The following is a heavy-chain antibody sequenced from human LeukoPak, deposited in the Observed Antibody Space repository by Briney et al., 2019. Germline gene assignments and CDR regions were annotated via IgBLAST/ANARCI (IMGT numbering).Heavy chain of an antibody. J-gene: IGHJ4*02. V-gene: IGHV4-59*01. CDR1: GGSITSYY. CDR2: IYYSGTT. D-gene: IGHD3-10*01. CDR3: ARDTLRGVIDY. Sequence: PSETLSLTCTVSGGSITSYYGSWIRQPPGKGLEWIGYIYYSGTTNYNPSLKSRVTISVDTSKNQFSLKLSSVTAADTAVYYCARDTLRGVIDYWGQGTLVTVSS.